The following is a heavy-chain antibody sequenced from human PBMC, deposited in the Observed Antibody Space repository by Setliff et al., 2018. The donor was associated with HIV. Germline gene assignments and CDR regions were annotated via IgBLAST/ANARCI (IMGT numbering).Heavy chain of an antibody. V-gene: IGHV4-31*03. Sequence: SETLSLTCHVSGGSISNGGYYWSWIRQHPGTGLEWIAYIYFSGSTYYNPSLKSRVTVSLDMSKNQFSLRLNSVTAADTAVYYCARAGVYSYYDFDPWGQGALVTVSS. D-gene: IGHD4-4*01. CDR1: GGSISNGGYY. J-gene: IGHJ5*02. CDR3: ARAGVYSYYDFDP. CDR2: IYFSGST.